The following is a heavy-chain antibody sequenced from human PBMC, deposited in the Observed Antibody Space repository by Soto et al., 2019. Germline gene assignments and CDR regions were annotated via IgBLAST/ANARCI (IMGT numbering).Heavy chain of an antibody. J-gene: IGHJ4*02. CDR3: AKGGSSGWFYFDF. D-gene: IGHD6-19*01. CDR1: GFTFGTYA. Sequence: WSLRLSCAASGFTFGTYAMNWVRQAPGKGLEWVSSTPGSGGSAYYADSVRGRFTISRDNSKNTVYLQLDSLRPEDSAIYYCAKGGSSGWFYFDFWGQGTQVTVSS. V-gene: IGHV3-23*01. CDR2: TPGSGGSA.